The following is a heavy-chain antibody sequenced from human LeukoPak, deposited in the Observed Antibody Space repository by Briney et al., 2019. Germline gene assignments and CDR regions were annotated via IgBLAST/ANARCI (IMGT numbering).Heavy chain of an antibody. CDR3: AKDRWDSSSWYLPQSDTDFDY. J-gene: IGHJ4*02. CDR1: GFTFSSYG. V-gene: IGHV3-30*02. CDR2: IRYDGSNK. Sequence: GGSLRLSCAASGFTFSSYGMHWVRQAPGKGLEWVAFIRYDGSNKYYADSVKGRFTISRDNSKNTLYLQMNSLRAEDTAVYYCAKDRWDSSSWYLPQSDTDFDYWGQGTLVTVSS. D-gene: IGHD6-13*01.